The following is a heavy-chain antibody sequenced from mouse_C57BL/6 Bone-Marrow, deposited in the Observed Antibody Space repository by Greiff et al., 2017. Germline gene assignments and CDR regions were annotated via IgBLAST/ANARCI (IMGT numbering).Heavy chain of an antibody. J-gene: IGHJ1*03. CDR1: GYTFTDYE. CDR2: IDPETGGT. CDR3: TRGTTVVATWYFDV. D-gene: IGHD1-1*01. Sequence: VQLQQSGAELVRPGASVTLSCKASGYTFTDYEMHWVKQTPVHGLEWIGAIDPETGGTASTQKFKGKAILTAAKSSSTAYLELRSLTSEDSAGYYCTRGTTVVATWYFDVWGTGTTVTVSS. V-gene: IGHV1-15*01.